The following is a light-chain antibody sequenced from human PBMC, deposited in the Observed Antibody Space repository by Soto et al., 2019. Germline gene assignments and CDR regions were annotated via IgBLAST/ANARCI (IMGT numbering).Light chain of an antibody. V-gene: IGKV1-39*01. CDR3: HQSYSTPWT. CDR1: QSINSY. Sequence: DIQVTQSPSSLSASVGDRVTITCRGSQSINSYINWYQQNPGKAPKLLIFAAFSLRSVARSRFSGSGSGTDFTLTISSLQPEDFATYYCHQSYSTPWTFGQGTKVEIK. J-gene: IGKJ1*01. CDR2: AAF.